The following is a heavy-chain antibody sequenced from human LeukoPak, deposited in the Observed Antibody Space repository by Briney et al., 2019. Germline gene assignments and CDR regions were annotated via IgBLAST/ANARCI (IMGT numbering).Heavy chain of an antibody. CDR3: ARSIAAMYSSSSGY. D-gene: IGHD6-13*01. Sequence: RASVKVSCKASGYTFTGYYMHWVRQAPGQGLEWMGWINPNSGGTNYAQKFQGRVTMTRDTSISTAYMELSRLRSDDTAVYYCARSIAAMYSSSSGYWGQGTLVTVSS. V-gene: IGHV1-2*02. CDR1: GYTFTGYY. CDR2: INPNSGGT. J-gene: IGHJ4*02.